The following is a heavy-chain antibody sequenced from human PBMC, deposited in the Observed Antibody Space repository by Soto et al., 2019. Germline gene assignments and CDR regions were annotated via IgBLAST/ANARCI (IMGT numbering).Heavy chain of an antibody. CDR1: GGTFSSYT. CDR2: IIPILGIA. Sequence: SVKVSCKASGGTFSSYTISWVRQAPGQGLEWMGRIIPILGIANYAQKFQGRVTITADKSTSTAYMELSSLRFEDTALYYCASRDCSSTSCYVAFDIWGQETMVTVSS. D-gene: IGHD2-2*01. CDR3: ASRDCSSTSCYVAFDI. V-gene: IGHV1-69*02. J-gene: IGHJ3*02.